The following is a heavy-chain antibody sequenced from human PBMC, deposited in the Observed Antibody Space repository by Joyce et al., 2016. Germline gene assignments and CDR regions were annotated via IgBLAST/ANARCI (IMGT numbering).Heavy chain of an antibody. V-gene: IGHV1-2*02. CDR1: GYTFTGYY. CDR3: ARDSPLTY. CDR2: ISPNSGDT. Sequence: QVQLVQSGAEVKQPGASVKVSCKASGYTFTGYYIHWVRQAPGQGIEWMGWISPNSGDTNYAQKFQGRVSMTRDMSISTAYMELSGLMSDDTAVYYCARDSPLTYWGQGTLLAVSS. J-gene: IGHJ4*02.